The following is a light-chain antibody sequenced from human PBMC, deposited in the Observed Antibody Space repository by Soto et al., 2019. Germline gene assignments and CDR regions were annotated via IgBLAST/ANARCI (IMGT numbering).Light chain of an antibody. V-gene: IGKV1-27*01. CDR2: AAS. J-gene: IGKJ1*01. Sequence: DIPMTQSPSSLSASVGDRVTITCRASQGINIYLAWYQQKTGEAPKLLIYAASTLQSGVPSRFSGSGSGTDFTLTISSLQPEDVATYYCQKYDNALGTFGQGTKVEIK. CDR3: QKYDNALGT. CDR1: QGINIY.